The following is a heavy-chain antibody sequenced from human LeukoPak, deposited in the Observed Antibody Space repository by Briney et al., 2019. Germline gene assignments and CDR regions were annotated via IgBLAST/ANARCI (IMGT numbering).Heavy chain of an antibody. CDR2: IYTSGST. D-gene: IGHD6-19*01. CDR1: GGSISSYY. J-gene: IGHJ3*02. Sequence: SETLSLTCTVSGGSISSYYWSWIRQPAGKGLEWIGRIYTSGSTNYNPSLKSRVTMSVDTSKNQFSLKLSPVTAADTAVYYCARDDSSGWYSAEIWGQGTMVTVSS. V-gene: IGHV4-4*07. CDR3: ARDDSSGWYSAEI.